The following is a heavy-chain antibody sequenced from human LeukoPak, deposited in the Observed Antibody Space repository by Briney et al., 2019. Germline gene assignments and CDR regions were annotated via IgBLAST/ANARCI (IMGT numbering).Heavy chain of an antibody. V-gene: IGHV4-59*01. J-gene: IGHJ3*02. Sequence: NPSETLSLTCTVSGGSISSYYWSWIRQPPGKGLEWIGYIYHSGSTNYNPSLKSRVTISVDTSKNQFSLKLSSVTAADTAVYYCARIQTRYGRAFDIWGQGTMVTVSS. D-gene: IGHD5-18*01. CDR1: GGSISSYY. CDR3: ARIQTRYGRAFDI. CDR2: IYHSGST.